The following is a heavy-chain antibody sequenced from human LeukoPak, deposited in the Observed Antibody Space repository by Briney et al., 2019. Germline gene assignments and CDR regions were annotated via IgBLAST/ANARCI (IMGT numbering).Heavy chain of an antibody. CDR1: GYTFTGYY. J-gene: IGHJ4*02. CDR2: INPNSGGT. D-gene: IGHD3-10*01. Sequence: ASVKVSCKASGYTFTGYYMHWVRQAPGQGLEWMGWINPNSGGTNYAQKFQGRVTMTRDTSISTAYMELSRLRSDVTAVYYCARDPPSMVRGVSTRELDYWGQGTLVTVSS. V-gene: IGHV1-2*02. CDR3: ARDPPSMVRGVSTRELDY.